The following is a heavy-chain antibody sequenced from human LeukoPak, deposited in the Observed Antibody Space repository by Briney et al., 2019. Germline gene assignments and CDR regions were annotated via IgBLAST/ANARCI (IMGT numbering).Heavy chain of an antibody. CDR3: ARGRSAYYYGSGSYYY. CDR2: INHSGRT. V-gene: IGHV4-34*01. J-gene: IGHJ4*02. Sequence: KTSETLSLTCAVYAGSFSGYYWSWIRQPPGKGLEWIGEINHSGRTNYNPSLKSRVPISVDTSKNQFSLKLSSLTAADTAVYYCARGRSAYYYGSGSYYYWGQGNLVTVSS. D-gene: IGHD3-10*01. CDR1: AGSFSGYY.